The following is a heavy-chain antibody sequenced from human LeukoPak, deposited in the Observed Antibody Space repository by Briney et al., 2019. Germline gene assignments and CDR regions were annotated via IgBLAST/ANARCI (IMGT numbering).Heavy chain of an antibody. J-gene: IGHJ4*02. CDR1: GGTFSSYA. Sequence: SVKVSCKASGGTFSSYAISWVRQAPGQGLEWMGRIIPILGIANYAQKFQGRVTITANKSTSPAYMELSSLRSEDTAVYYCARVASSGYMVDYWGQGTLVTVSS. V-gene: IGHV1-69*04. CDR2: IIPILGIA. D-gene: IGHD3-22*01. CDR3: ARVASSGYMVDY.